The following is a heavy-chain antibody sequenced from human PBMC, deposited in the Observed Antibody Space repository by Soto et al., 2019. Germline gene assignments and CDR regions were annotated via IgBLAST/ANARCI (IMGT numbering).Heavy chain of an antibody. D-gene: IGHD5-18*01. CDR2: IKTDGSST. V-gene: IGHV3-74*01. CDR3: AKREGNTYGLFH. Sequence: EVHLVESGGGLVQPGGSLRLSCAASGFTFSDYWIHWVRQAPGKGLVWVSRIKTDGSSTDYADSVKGRFTISRDNAKNTLYLQMNSLRAEDTAVYYCAKREGNTYGLFHWGQGTLVTVSS. J-gene: IGHJ4*02. CDR1: GFTFSDYW.